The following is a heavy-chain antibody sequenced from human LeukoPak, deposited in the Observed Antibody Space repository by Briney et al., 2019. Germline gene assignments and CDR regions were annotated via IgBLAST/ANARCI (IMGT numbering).Heavy chain of an antibody. CDR3: ARGLFSHYYDSSGYSTHDAFDI. Sequence: SETLSLXCTVSGGSISSYYWSWIRQPAGKVLEWIGRIYTSGSTNYDPSLKSRVTMSVDTSKNQFSLKLSSVTAADTAVYYCARGLFSHYYDSSGYSTHDAFDIWGQGTMVTVSS. J-gene: IGHJ3*02. V-gene: IGHV4-4*07. CDR1: GGSISSYY. D-gene: IGHD3-22*01. CDR2: IYTSGST.